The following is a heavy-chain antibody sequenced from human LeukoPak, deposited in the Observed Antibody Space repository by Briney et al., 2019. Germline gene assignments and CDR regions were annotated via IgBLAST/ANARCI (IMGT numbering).Heavy chain of an antibody. Sequence: SETLSLTCAVHGGSFSGYYWSWIRQPPGKGLEWIGEINHSGSTNYNPSLKSRVTISVDTSKNQFSLKLSSVTAADTAVYYCARRSGKARGDYWGQGTLVTVSS. J-gene: IGHJ4*02. CDR3: ARRSGKARGDY. CDR2: INHSGST. CDR1: GGSFSGYY. V-gene: IGHV4-34*01. D-gene: IGHD1-26*01.